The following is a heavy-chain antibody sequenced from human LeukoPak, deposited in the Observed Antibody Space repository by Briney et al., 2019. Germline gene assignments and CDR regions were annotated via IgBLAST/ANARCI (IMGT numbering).Heavy chain of an antibody. J-gene: IGHJ5*02. D-gene: IGHD4-17*01. CDR1: GYTFTGYY. V-gene: IGHV1-2*02. CDR3: ASSTTVTTWFGDENWFDP. Sequence: ASVKVSCKASGYTFTGYYMHWVRQASGQGLEWMGWINPNSGGTNYAQKFQGRVTMTRDTSISTAYMELSRLRSDDTAVYYCASSTTVTTWFGDENWFDPWGQGTLVTVSS. CDR2: INPNSGGT.